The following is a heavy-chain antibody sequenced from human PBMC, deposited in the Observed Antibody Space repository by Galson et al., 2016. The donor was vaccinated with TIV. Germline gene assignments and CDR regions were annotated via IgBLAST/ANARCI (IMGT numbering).Heavy chain of an antibody. D-gene: IGHD4-17*01. J-gene: IGHJ4*02. CDR2: IWFDGSNK. Sequence: SLRLSCAASGFTFSTYGMQWVRQAPGKGLEWVAAIWFDGSNKYYGDSVKGRFTISRDNSKNTLYLQMNSLRAEDTADYYCPTGSHYGDFGGPEFENWGRGTLVTVSS. V-gene: IGHV3-33*01. CDR1: GFTFSTYG. CDR3: PTGSHYGDFGGPEFEN.